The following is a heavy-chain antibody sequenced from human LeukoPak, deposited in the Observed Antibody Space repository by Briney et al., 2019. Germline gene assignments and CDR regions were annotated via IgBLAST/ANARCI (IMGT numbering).Heavy chain of an antibody. CDR2: IIPIFGTA. CDR3: ASSRPAAIINYYYYMDV. Sequence: ASVKVSCKASGGTFSSYAISWVRQAPGQGLEWMGGIIPIFGTANYAQKFQGRVTITTDESTSTAYMELSSLRSEDTAVYYCASSRPAAIINYYYYMDVWGKGTTVTVSS. V-gene: IGHV1-69*05. J-gene: IGHJ6*03. D-gene: IGHD2-2*02. CDR1: GGTFSSYA.